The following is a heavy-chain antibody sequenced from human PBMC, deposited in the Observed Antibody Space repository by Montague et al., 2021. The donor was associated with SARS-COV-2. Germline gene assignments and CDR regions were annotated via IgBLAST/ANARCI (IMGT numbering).Heavy chain of an antibody. CDR3: TRLSLGWNTD. D-gene: IGHD1-1*01. J-gene: IGHJ1*01. CDR1: GGSISSGSYY. CDR2: IYTSGST. Sequence: TLSLTCTVSGGSISSGSYYWSWIRQPAGKGLEWIGRIYTSGSTNYNPSLKSRVTIPVDTFKNQFSLKLSSVTAADTAVYFCTRLSLGWNTDWGQGTLVTVSS. V-gene: IGHV4-61*02.